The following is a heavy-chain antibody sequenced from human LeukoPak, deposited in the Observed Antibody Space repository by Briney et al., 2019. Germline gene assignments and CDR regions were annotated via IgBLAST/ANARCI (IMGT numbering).Heavy chain of an antibody. CDR2: IWYDGSNK. Sequence: GRSLRLSCAASGFTFSSYGMHWVRQAPGKGLEWVAVIWYDGSNKYYADSVKGRFTISRDNSKNTLYLQMNSLRAEDTAVYYCARDRYVSSSWYPSAFDIWGQGTMVTASS. CDR3: ARDRYVSSSWYPSAFDI. J-gene: IGHJ3*02. V-gene: IGHV3-33*01. CDR1: GFTFSSYG. D-gene: IGHD6-13*01.